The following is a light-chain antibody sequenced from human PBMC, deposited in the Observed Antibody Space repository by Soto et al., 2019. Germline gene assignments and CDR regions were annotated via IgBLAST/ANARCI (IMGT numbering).Light chain of an antibody. J-gene: IGLJ2*01. CDR2: GNS. V-gene: IGLV1-40*01. CDR1: SSNIGAGYD. Sequence: QSVLTQPPSVSGAPGQRVTISCTGSSSNIGAGYDEHWYQQLPGTAPKLLIYGNSNRPSGVPDRFSGSKSGTSASLAITGLQAEDEADYYCQSHDSSLRHVVFGGGTKLTVL. CDR3: QSHDSSLRHVV.